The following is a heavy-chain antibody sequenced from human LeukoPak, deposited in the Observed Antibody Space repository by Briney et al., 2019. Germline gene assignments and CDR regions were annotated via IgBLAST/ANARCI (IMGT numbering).Heavy chain of an antibody. Sequence: SQTLSLTCTVSGGSISSGGYYWSWIRQPPGKGLEWIGYIYYSGSTNYNPSLKSRVTISVDTSKNQFSLKLSSVTAADTAVYYCARLTSYDSPEYYFDYWGQGTLVTVSS. CDR3: ARLTSYDSPEYYFDY. V-gene: IGHV4-61*08. D-gene: IGHD3-22*01. J-gene: IGHJ4*02. CDR2: IYYSGST. CDR1: GGSISSGGYY.